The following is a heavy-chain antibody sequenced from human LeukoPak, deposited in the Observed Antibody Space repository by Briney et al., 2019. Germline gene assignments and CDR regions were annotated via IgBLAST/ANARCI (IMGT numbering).Heavy chain of an antibody. CDR1: GYTFTSYG. Sequence: ASVKVSCKASGYTFTSYGISWVRQAPGQGLEWMGWISAYNGNTNYAQKLQGRVTMTTDTSTSTACMELRSLRSDDTAVYYCARDLGLAYCGGDCYSEDAFDIWGQGTMVTVSS. V-gene: IGHV1-18*04. CDR2: ISAYNGNT. J-gene: IGHJ3*02. CDR3: ARDLGLAYCGGDCYSEDAFDI. D-gene: IGHD2-21*02.